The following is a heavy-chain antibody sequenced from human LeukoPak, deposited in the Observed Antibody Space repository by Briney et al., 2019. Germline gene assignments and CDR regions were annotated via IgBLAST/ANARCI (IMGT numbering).Heavy chain of an antibody. V-gene: IGHV4-39*07. J-gene: IGHJ3*02. CDR3: ARGRNNAFDI. Sequence: SETLSLTCTVSGGSISSGGYYWSWIRQPPGKGLEWIGEINHSGSTNYNASLKSRVTISVDTSKNQFSLKLSSVTAADTAVYYCARGRNNAFDIWGQGTMVTVS. D-gene: IGHD1/OR15-1a*01. CDR1: GGSISSGGYY. CDR2: INHSGST.